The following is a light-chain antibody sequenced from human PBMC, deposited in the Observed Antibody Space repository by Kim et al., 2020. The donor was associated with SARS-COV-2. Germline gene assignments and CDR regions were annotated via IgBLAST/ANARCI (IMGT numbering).Light chain of an antibody. CDR1: QIINTY. J-gene: IGKJ2*01. V-gene: IGKV1-5*03. CDR3: QHYIRFPYT. CDR2: QAS. Sequence: SASVGDRVTITCRASQIINTYLAWYQQKPGKAPNLLIYQASSLQIGVTSRFSGSGSGAEFTLTISSLQPDDFATYYCQHYIRFPYTFGQGTKLEI.